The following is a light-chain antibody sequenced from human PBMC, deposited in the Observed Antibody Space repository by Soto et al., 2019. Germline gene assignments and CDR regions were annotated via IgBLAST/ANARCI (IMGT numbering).Light chain of an antibody. J-gene: IGLJ1*01. CDR3: CSDAGSSTWV. V-gene: IGLV2-23*01. CDR1: SSDVGSYNF. Sequence: QSALTQPDSVSGSPGQSITISCTGTSSDVGSYNFVSGYQQHPGKAPKVMIYEGSNRPSGVANRFSGSKSGNTASLTLSGLQAEDVADYSCCSDAGSSTWVFGTGTKVTVL. CDR2: EGS.